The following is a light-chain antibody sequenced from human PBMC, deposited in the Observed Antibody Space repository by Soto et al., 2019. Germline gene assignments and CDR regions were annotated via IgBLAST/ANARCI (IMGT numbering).Light chain of an antibody. CDR3: QQYNNRPPST. J-gene: IGKJ1*01. V-gene: IGKV3-15*01. Sequence: EIVMTQSPATLSVSPGERATLSCRTSQSINSNLAWYQHKPGQPPRLLIYGASTRATGIPARFSGSGSGTEYTLTISSLQSEDFAVYFCQQYNNRPPSTFGQGTKLEVK. CDR2: GAS. CDR1: QSINSN.